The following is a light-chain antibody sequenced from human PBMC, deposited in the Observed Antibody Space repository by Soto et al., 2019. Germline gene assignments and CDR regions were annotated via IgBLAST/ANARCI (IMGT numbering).Light chain of an antibody. J-gene: IGKJ5*01. CDR1: QSLSSW. CDR3: LQDYNYPYT. V-gene: IGKV1-5*01. CDR2: DVS. Sequence: DIQMTQYPSTLSASVGDRVTITCRASQSLSSWLAWYQQKPGKAPKLLIYDVSSLESGVPSRFSGSGSGTEFTLTINSLQPEDFATYYCLQDYNYPYTFGQGTRLEIK.